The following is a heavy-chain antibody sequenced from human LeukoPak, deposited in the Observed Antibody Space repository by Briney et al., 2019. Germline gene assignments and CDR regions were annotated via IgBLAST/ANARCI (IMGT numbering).Heavy chain of an antibody. CDR2: FDPEDGET. CDR1: GYTLTELS. D-gene: IGHD6-19*01. Sequence: ASVKVSCKVSGYTLTELSMHWVRQAPGKGLEWMGGFDPEDGETIYAQEFQGRVTMTENTSTDTAYMELSSLRSEDTAVYYCATAGYSSGWYYFDYWGQGTLVTVSS. J-gene: IGHJ4*02. V-gene: IGHV1-24*01. CDR3: ATAGYSSGWYYFDY.